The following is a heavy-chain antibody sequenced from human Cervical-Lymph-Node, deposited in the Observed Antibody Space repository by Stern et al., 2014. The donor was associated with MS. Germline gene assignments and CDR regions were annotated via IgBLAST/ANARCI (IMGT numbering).Heavy chain of an antibody. Sequence: QMQLVQSGAEVKKPGASVKVSCKASGYTFINYDINWVRQAPGRGLEWIGWMNPNIGNTGYAQEFQGRVTMTTNTSISTVYMELSSLTSDDTAVYYCARGLVVSSSLWFDPWGQGTLVTVSS. J-gene: IGHJ5*02. CDR2: MNPNIGNT. V-gene: IGHV1-8*01. CDR1: GYTFINYD. CDR3: ARGLVVSSSLWFDP. D-gene: IGHD6-6*01.